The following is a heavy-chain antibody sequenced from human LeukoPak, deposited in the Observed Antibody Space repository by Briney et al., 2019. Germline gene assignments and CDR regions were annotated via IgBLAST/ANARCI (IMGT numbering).Heavy chain of an antibody. J-gene: IGHJ3*02. CDR1: GGSISSSSYY. Sequence: SETLSLTCTVSGGSISSSSYYWGWIRQPPGKGLEWIGSIYYSGSTYYNPSLKSRVTISVDTSKNQFSLKLSSVTAVDTAVYYCARGLGVAGDAFDIWGQGTMVTVSS. V-gene: IGHV4-39*07. D-gene: IGHD3-3*01. CDR3: ARGLGVAGDAFDI. CDR2: IYYSGST.